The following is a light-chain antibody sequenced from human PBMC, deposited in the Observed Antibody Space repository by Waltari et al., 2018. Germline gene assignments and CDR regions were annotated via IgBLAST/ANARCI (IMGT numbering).Light chain of an antibody. J-gene: IGKJ4*01. CDR1: QSVLYSSNNKNY. V-gene: IGKV4-1*01. CDR2: WAS. Sequence: DIVMTQSPDSLAVSLGERATINCKSSQSVLYSSNNKNYLAWYQKKPGQPPKLLIYWASTRKSVVSDRFSGSGSVTDFTLTICSLQAEDVAVYYCQQYYSTPQLSFGGGTRVEIK. CDR3: QQYYSTPQLS.